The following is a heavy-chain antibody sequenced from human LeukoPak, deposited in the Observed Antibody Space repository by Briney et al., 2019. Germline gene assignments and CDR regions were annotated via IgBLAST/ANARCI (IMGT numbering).Heavy chain of an antibody. J-gene: IGHJ6*03. CDR2: IKQDGSEK. Sequence: GRSLRLSCAASGFTFSSYGMHWVRQAPGKGLEWVANIKQDGSEKYYVDSVKGRFTISRDNAKNSLYLQMNSLRAEDTAVYYFARASSAYYDFWSGYFSDYYMDVWGKGTTVTVSS. CDR3: ARASSAYYDFWSGYFSDYYMDV. V-gene: IGHV3-7*01. D-gene: IGHD3-3*01. CDR1: GFTFSSYG.